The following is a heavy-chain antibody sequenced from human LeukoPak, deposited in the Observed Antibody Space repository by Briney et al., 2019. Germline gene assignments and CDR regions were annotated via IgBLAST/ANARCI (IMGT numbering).Heavy chain of an antibody. J-gene: IGHJ4*02. CDR1: GFTFSSYS. Sequence: PGGSLRVSCAVSGFTFSSYSMSWVRQAPGKGLEWVSSISSSSSYIYYADSVKGRFTISRDNAKNSLYLEMNSLRAEDTAVYYRARAYCSGGSCFPFDYWGQGTLVTVSS. V-gene: IGHV3-21*01. CDR3: ARAYCSGGSCFPFDY. CDR2: ISSSSSYI. D-gene: IGHD2-15*01.